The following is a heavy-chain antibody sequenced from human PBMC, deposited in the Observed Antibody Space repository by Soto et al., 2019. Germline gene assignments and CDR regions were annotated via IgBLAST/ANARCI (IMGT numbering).Heavy chain of an antibody. D-gene: IGHD3-10*01. J-gene: IGHJ6*02. CDR3: ARDRPLLWFGPSDYYGMDV. CDR2: IYYSRST. Sequence: PSETLSLTCAVSGGSISSGCYYWRWIRPHKGKDLEWVGYIYYSRSTYHNPSLKSRVTMTRDTFISTAYMELSRLRSDDTAVYYCARDRPLLWFGPSDYYGMDVWGQGTTVTVS. CDR1: GGSISSGCYY. V-gene: IGHV4-31*11.